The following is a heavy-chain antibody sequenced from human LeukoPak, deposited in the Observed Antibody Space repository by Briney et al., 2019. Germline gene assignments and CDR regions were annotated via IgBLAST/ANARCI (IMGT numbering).Heavy chain of an antibody. D-gene: IGHD5-24*01. CDR2: ISSSSSYI. CDR3: ARDEMATITGYFDY. V-gene: IGHV3-21*01. J-gene: IGHJ4*02. CDR1: GFTFSSYS. Sequence: GGSLRLSCAASGFTFSSYSMTWVRQAPGKGLEWVSSISSSSSYIYYADSVKGRFTISRDNAKNSLYLQMNSLRAEDTAVYYCARDEMATITGYFDYWGQGTLVTVSS.